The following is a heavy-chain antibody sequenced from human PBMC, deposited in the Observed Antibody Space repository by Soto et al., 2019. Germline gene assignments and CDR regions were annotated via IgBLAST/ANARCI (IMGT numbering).Heavy chain of an antibody. Sequence: GASVKVSCKVSGYTLTELSMHWVRQAPGKGLERMGGFDPEDAETIYAQKFQGRVTMTEDTSTDTAYMELSSLRSEDTAMYYCATAPITLVRRVIFPAPFDYWGQGTLVTVS. D-gene: IGHD3-10*01. CDR2: FDPEDAET. CDR3: ATAPITLVRRVIFPAPFDY. CDR1: GYTLTELS. J-gene: IGHJ4*02. V-gene: IGHV1-24*01.